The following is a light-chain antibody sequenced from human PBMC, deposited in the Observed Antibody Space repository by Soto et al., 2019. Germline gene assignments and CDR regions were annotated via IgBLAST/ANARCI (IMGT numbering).Light chain of an antibody. CDR3: RSYISTSGYV. CDR2: EVT. V-gene: IGLV2-18*02. J-gene: IGLJ1*01. Sequence: QSVLTQPPSVSGSPGQSVTISCTGTSSDVGKYDRVSWYQQPPGTAPKLIIYEVTNRPSGVPARFSGSKSGNTASLTISGLQGEDGVIYYCRSYISTSGYVLGAGTKVPAL. CDR1: SSDVGKYDR.